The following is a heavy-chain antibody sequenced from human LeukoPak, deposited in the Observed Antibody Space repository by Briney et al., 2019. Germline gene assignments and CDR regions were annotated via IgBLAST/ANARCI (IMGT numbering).Heavy chain of an antibody. Sequence: GGSLRLSCAASGFTFSSYAMSWVRQAPGKGLEWVSAISGSGGSTYYADSVKGRFTISRDNSKNTLYLQMNSLRAEDTAFYYCARAGNYYGTPIDYWGQGILVTVSS. CDR2: ISGSGGST. CDR3: ARAGNYYGTPIDY. CDR1: GFTFSSYA. J-gene: IGHJ4*02. D-gene: IGHD3-9*01. V-gene: IGHV3-23*01.